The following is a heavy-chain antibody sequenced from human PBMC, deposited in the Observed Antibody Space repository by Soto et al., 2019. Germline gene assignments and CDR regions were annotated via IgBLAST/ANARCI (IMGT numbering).Heavy chain of an antibody. CDR2: SNPNGGST. V-gene: IGHV1-46*01. CDR3: ARDMGRHIVVVSAIRPDYGLDV. D-gene: IGHD2-21*01. CDR1: GDTFTSYY. J-gene: IGHJ6*02. Sequence: ASVKVSCKASGDTFTSYYIHWERQAPGQGLEWMGLSNPNGGSTTYAQKFQGRVIVTRDMSTTTVYMYPSSLRSEDPAVYYCARDMGRHIVVVSAIRPDYGLDVWGQGSMVTVSS.